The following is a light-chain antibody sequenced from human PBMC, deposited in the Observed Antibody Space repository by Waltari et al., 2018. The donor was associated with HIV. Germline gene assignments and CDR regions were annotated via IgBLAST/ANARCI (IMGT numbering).Light chain of an antibody. CDR3: EQIYTFPLFT. CDR1: QTIGDY. CDR2: SAT. V-gene: IGKV1-39*01. J-gene: IGKJ3*01. Sequence: DIQLTQSPSPLSASVGHRVPITCPASQTIGDYVNWYQQKPGKPPKLLIYSATSLQPGVPSRFSGSGSGTDFALTISSLQPEDFAIYYCEQIYTFPLFTFGPGTKVDIK.